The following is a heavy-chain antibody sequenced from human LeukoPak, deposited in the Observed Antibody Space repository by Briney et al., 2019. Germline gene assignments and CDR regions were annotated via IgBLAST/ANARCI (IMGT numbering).Heavy chain of an antibody. D-gene: IGHD6-13*01. CDR1: GYTFTGYY. CDR3: ARAFAYTRRYSSSRYNWFDP. Sequence: ASVKVSCKASGYTFTGYYMHWVRQAPGQGLEWMGWINPNSGATNYAQKFQGRVTMTRDTSISTAYMELSRLRSDDTAVYYCARAFAYTRRYSSSRYNWFDPWGQGTLVTVSS. CDR2: INPNSGAT. J-gene: IGHJ5*02. V-gene: IGHV1-2*02.